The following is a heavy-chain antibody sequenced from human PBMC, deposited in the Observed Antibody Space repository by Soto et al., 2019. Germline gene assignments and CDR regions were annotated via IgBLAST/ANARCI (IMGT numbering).Heavy chain of an antibody. D-gene: IGHD3-3*01. Sequence: SETLSLTCAVYGGSFSGYYWSWIRQPPGKGLEWIGEINHSGSTNYNPSLKSRVTISVDTSKDQFSLKLSSVTAADTAVYYCARGKSGYYDDFDYWGQGTLVTVSS. CDR2: INHSGST. CDR3: ARGKSGYYDDFDY. V-gene: IGHV4-34*01. J-gene: IGHJ4*02. CDR1: GGSFSGYY.